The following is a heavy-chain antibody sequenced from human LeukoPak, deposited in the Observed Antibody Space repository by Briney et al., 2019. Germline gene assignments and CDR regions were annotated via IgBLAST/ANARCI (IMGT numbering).Heavy chain of an antibody. CDR1: GFTFSNYG. CDR3: ARVVWRYFDRTQMGAFDI. D-gene: IGHD3-9*01. V-gene: IGHV3-33*01. Sequence: PGGSLRLSCAASGFTFSNYGMHWVRQAPGKGLEWVAVIWYDGTNTYYGDSVKGRFTISRDNSKNTLYLHMNSLRAEDTAVYYCARVVWRYFDRTQMGAFDIWGQGTMVTVSS. J-gene: IGHJ3*02. CDR2: IWYDGTNT.